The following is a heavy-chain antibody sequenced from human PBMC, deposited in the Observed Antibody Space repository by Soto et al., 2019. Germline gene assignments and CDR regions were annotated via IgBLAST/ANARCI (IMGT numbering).Heavy chain of an antibody. CDR2: INPNSGGT. V-gene: IGHV1-2*04. D-gene: IGHD2-15*01. CDR1: GYTFTGYY. CDR3: ARASYCSGGSCYNWFDP. Sequence: QVQLVQSGAEVKKPGASVKVSCKASGYTFTGYYMHWVRQAPGQGLEWMGWINPNSGGTNYAQKFQGWFTMTRDTSISTAYMELSRLRSDDTAVYYCARASYCSGGSCYNWFDPWGQGTLVTVSS. J-gene: IGHJ5*02.